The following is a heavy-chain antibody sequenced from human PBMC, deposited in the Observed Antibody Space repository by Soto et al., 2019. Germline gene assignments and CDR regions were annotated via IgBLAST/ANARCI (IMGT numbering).Heavy chain of an antibody. V-gene: IGHV3-15*01. D-gene: IGHD6-25*01. CDR3: TTDERDYFDY. Sequence: PVRSLRLSCAPSGFTFRNAWMSSVRQAPGKGLEWVGRIKRKTDGGTTDYAAPVKGRFTISRDDSKNTLYLQMNSLKTEDTAVYYCTTDERDYFDYWGQGTVVPVSS. CDR2: IKRKTDGGTT. CDR1: GFTFRNAW. J-gene: IGHJ4*02.